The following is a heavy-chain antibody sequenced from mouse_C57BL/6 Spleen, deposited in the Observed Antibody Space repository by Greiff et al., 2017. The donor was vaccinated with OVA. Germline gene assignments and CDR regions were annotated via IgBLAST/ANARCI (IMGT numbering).Heavy chain of an antibody. D-gene: IGHD3-2*02. V-gene: IGHV5-9*01. CDR2: ISGGGGNT. CDR3: ARLGGTAQAFDY. CDR1: GFTFSSYT. J-gene: IGHJ2*01. Sequence: EVQLVESGGGLVKPGGSLKLSCAASGFTFSSYTMSWVRQTPEKRLEWVATISGGGGNTYYPDSVKGRFTISRDNAKNTLYLQMSSLRSEDTALYYCARLGGTAQAFDYWGQGTTLTDSS.